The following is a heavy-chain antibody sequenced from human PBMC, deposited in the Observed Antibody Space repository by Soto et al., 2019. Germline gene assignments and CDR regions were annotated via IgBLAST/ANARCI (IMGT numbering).Heavy chain of an antibody. V-gene: IGHV3-74*02. CDR1: GFTFAKYW. J-gene: IGHJ1*01. D-gene: IGHD3-10*01. Sequence: EEQLVESGGGLVQPGGSLRLSCVVSGFTFAKYWMHWVRQAPGKGLVWVARIETDGTTQTYADSVEGRLTISRDNAKNTLYLHMNSLRAEDTAVYYCGRQAALWEKVDFRGHGTPVTVSP. CDR3: GRQAALWEKVDF. CDR2: IETDGTTQ.